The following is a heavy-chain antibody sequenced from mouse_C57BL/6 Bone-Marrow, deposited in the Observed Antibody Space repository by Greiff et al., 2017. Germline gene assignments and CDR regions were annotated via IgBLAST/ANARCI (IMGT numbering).Heavy chain of an antibody. CDR1: GYTFTSYW. D-gene: IGHD1-1*01. V-gene: IGHV1-61*01. Sequence: QVQLKQPGAELVRPGSSVKLSCKASGYTFTSYWMDWVKQRPGQGLEWIGNIYPSDSETHYNQKFKDKATLTVDKSSSTAYMQLSSLTSEDSAVYYCASSSYGSSYLYAMDYWGQGTSVTVSS. CDR3: ASSSYGSSYLYAMDY. CDR2: IYPSDSET. J-gene: IGHJ4*01.